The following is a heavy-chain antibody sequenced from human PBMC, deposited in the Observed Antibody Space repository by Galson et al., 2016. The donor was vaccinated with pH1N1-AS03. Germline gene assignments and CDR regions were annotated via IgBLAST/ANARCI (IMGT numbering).Heavy chain of an antibody. CDR2: INPKTEGT. J-gene: IGHJ4*02. CDR1: GYTLTAYY. D-gene: IGHD2-21*02. V-gene: IGHV1-2*06. CDR3: ARTGIVETGMIRCGGDSYSTDY. Sequence: SVKVSCKVSGYTLTAYYIHWVRQAPGQGLEWMGLINPKTEGTYSAQKFQGRVTMTRDTSVSTAYMELTWLTSDDTAVYYRARTGIVETGMIRCGGDSYSTDYWGQGTLVTVSS.